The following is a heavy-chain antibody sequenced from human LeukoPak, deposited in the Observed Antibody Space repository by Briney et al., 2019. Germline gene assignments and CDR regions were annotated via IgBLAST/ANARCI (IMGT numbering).Heavy chain of an antibody. Sequence: PSETLSLTCAAYGGSFSGYYWSWIRQPPGKGLEWIGEINHSGSTNYNPSLKSRVTISVDTSKNQFSLKLSSMTAADTAVYCCARGLKRVSELYFDYCSQGTLVTVSS. CDR2: INHSGST. D-gene: IGHD6-13*01. CDR1: GGSFSGYY. V-gene: IGHV4-34*01. J-gene: IGHJ4*02. CDR3: ARGLKRVSELYFDY.